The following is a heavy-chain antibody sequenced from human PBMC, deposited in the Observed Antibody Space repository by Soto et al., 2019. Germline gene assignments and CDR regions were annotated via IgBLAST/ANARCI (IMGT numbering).Heavy chain of an antibody. J-gene: IGHJ6*02. V-gene: IGHV5-10-1*01. CDR3: ATHSQYSSSWPPSEKYYYYGMDV. CDR2: IDPSDSYT. Sequence: PGESLKISCKGSGYSFTSCWISWVRQMPGKGLEWMGRIDPSDSYTNYSPSFQGHVTISADKSISTAYLQWSSLKASDTAMYYCATHSQYSSSWPPSEKYYYYGMDVWGQGTTVTVSS. CDR1: GYSFTSCW. D-gene: IGHD6-13*01.